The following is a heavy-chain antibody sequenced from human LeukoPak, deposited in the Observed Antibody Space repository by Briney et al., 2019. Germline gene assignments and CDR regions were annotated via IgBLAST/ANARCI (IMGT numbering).Heavy chain of an antibody. CDR3: ARETSQKGAHYMDV. Sequence: SETLSLTCTVSGGSISSSSYYWGWIRQPPGKGLEWIGNIYYSGSTHYNPSLKSRVTISVDTSKNQFSLKLSSVTAADTAVYYCARETSQKGAHYMDVWGKGTTVTVSS. D-gene: IGHD3-16*01. J-gene: IGHJ6*03. CDR2: IYYSGST. CDR1: GGSISSSSYY. V-gene: IGHV4-39*07.